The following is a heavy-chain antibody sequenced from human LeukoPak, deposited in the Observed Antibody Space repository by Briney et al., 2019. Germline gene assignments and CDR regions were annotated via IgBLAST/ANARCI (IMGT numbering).Heavy chain of an antibody. CDR1: GFTFSSYE. J-gene: IGHJ4*02. CDR3: ARDRQWLAEFDY. CDR2: ISSSGSTI. V-gene: IGHV3-48*03. Sequence: GGSLRLSCAASGFTFSSYEMNWVRQAPGKGLEWASYISSSGSTIYYADSVKGRFTISRDNAKNSLYLQMNSLRAEDTAVYYCARDRQWLAEFDYWGQGTLVTVSS. D-gene: IGHD6-19*01.